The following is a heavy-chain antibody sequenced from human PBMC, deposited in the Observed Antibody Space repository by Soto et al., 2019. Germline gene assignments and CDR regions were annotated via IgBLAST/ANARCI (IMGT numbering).Heavy chain of an antibody. CDR1: GGTFSSYA. Sequence: QVQLVQSGAEVKKPGSSVKVSCKASGGTFSSYAISWVRQAPGQGLEWMGGIIPIFGTANYAQKFQGRVTITADESTSTAYMELSSLRSEDTAMYYCARVAAASRPGDYGDYHFDYWGQGTLVTVSS. J-gene: IGHJ4*02. D-gene: IGHD4-17*01. V-gene: IGHV1-69*01. CDR2: IIPIFGTA. CDR3: ARVAAASRPGDYGDYHFDY.